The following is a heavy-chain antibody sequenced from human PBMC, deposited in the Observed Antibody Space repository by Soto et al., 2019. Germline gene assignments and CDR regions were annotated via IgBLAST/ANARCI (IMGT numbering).Heavy chain of an antibody. V-gene: IGHV4-61*01. CDR3: AKSVGSAVPDY. CDR2: IYYSGST. CDR1: GGSVSSGSYY. Sequence: QVQLQESGPGLVKPSETLSLTCTVSGGSVSSGSYYWSWIRQPPGKGLEWIGYIYYSGSTNYNPSLKSRITISVDTSKNQFSLKLSSVNAADTAVYYCAKSVGSAVPDYWGQGTLVTVSS. J-gene: IGHJ4*02. D-gene: IGHD6-13*01.